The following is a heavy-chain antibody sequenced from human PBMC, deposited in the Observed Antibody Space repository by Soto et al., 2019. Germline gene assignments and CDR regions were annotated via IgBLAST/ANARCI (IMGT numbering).Heavy chain of an antibody. D-gene: IGHD2-2*01. V-gene: IGHV3-9*01. CDR1: GFSFDEYA. Sequence: EVQLVESGGTLVQPGRSLRLSCAASGFSFDEYAMHWVRQVPGMGLEWVSGVSWNSGTVGYGDSVKGRFTISRDNDKNSLYLQMNSLRAEDTAMYYCAKGFCSSAKCYTYSYMDVWGKGTAVTVSS. J-gene: IGHJ6*03. CDR2: VSWNSGTV. CDR3: AKGFCSSAKCYTYSYMDV.